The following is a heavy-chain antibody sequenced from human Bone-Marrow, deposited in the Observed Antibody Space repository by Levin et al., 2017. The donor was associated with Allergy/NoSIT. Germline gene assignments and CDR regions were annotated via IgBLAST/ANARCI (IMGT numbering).Heavy chain of an antibody. CDR3: AKGFGESDGFYV. D-gene: IGHD3-10*01. V-gene: IGHV3-23*01. J-gene: IGHJ3*01. CDR1: GFTFSIYA. Sequence: GGSLRLSCAASGFTFSIYAMTWVRQAPGKGLEWVSGISGSGGSTYYADSVKGRFTISRDNSKNTLFLQMSSLRAEGTGVYYWAKGFGESDGFYVWGQGTMITVSS. CDR2: ISGSGGST.